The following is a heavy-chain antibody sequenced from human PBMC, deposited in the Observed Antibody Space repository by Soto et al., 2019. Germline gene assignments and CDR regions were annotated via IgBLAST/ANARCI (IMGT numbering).Heavy chain of an antibody. Sequence: QVQLVQSGAEEKKPGASVKVSCKASGYTFTGYAMHWVRQAPGQRLEWMGWINAGNGNTKYSQKFQGRVTITRDTSASTAYAERSSLRSEDTAVYYCARAVAVPADFDYWGQGTLVTVSS. CDR2: INAGNGNT. D-gene: IGHD6-19*01. CDR1: GYTFTGYA. J-gene: IGHJ4*02. CDR3: ARAVAVPADFDY. V-gene: IGHV1-3*05.